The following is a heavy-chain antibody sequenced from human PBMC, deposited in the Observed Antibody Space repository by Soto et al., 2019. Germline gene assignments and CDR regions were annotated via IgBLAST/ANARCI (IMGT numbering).Heavy chain of an antibody. Sequence: EVQLLESGGGLVQPGGSLRLSCVASGFTFSSYAMSWVRQAPGKGLEWVSAISGSGGSTFYADSVKGRFTSSRDNSKNTLYLQMNSLRAEDTAVYYCAKDQEEVVLPSHFDYWGQGALVTVSS. J-gene: IGHJ4*02. CDR3: AKDQEEVVLPSHFDY. V-gene: IGHV3-23*01. D-gene: IGHD3-22*01. CDR2: ISGSGGST. CDR1: GFTFSSYA.